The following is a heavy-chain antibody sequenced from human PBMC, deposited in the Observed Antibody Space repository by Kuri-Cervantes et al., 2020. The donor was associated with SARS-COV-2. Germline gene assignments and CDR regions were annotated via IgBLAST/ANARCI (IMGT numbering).Heavy chain of an antibody. D-gene: IGHD6-19*01. Sequence: GGSLRLSCAASGFTFSSYWMHWVRQAPGKGLVWVSRINSDGSSTSYADSVKGRFTISRDNAKNTLYLQMNSLRAEDTALYYCAREAVAGSNWFDPWGQGTLVTVSS. CDR2: INSDGSST. V-gene: IGHV3-74*01. J-gene: IGHJ5*02. CDR1: GFTFSSYW. CDR3: AREAVAGSNWFDP.